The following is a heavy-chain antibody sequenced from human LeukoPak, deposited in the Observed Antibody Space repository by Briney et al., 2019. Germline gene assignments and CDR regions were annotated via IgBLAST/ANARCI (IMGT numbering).Heavy chain of an antibody. V-gene: IGHV1-46*01. CDR2: INPFNGDT. CDR3: ARDGRYRSGWSFDY. Sequence: ASVKVSCKASGYTFTSYYIHWVRQAPGQGLEWMGIINPFNGDTTYAQRFQGRLTLTSDRATSTVDVELTSLRSDDTAVYYCARDGRYRSGWSFDYWGQGTQVTVSS. J-gene: IGHJ4*02. D-gene: IGHD6-19*01. CDR1: GYTFTSYY.